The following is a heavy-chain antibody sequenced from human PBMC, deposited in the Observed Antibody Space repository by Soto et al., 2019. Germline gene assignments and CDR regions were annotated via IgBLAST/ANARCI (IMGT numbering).Heavy chain of an antibody. CDR2: IYHSGST. CDR3: ARDPVDIVVVPAVKQGAFDI. J-gene: IGHJ3*02. V-gene: IGHV4-4*02. CDR1: GGSISSSNW. Sequence: KPSETLSLTCAVSGGSISSSNWWSWVRQPPGKGLEWIGEIYHSGSTNYNPSLKSRVTISVDKSTNQFSLKLSSVTAADTAVYYCARDPVDIVVVPAVKQGAFDIWGQGTMVTVSS. D-gene: IGHD2-2*03.